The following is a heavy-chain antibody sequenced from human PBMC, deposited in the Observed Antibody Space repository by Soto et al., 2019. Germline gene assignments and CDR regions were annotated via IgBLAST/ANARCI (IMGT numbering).Heavy chain of an antibody. V-gene: IGHV4-31*03. CDR3: EGYSFGPPYAFDI. CDR1: GGPISSGGYY. Sequence: PSETLSLTCTVSGGPISSGGYYWSWIRQHPGKGLEWIGYIYYSGSTYYNPSLKSRVTISVDTSKNQFSLKLSSVTAADTAVYYCEGYSFGPPYAFDIWGQGTMVTVSS. J-gene: IGHJ3*02. D-gene: IGHD5-18*01. CDR2: IYYSGST.